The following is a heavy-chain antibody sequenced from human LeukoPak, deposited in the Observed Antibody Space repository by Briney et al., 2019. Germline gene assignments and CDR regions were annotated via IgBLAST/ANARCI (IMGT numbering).Heavy chain of an antibody. J-gene: IGHJ6*03. V-gene: IGHV4-4*02. Sequence: SETLSLTCAVSGGSISSSNWWSWVRQPPGKGLEWIGEIYYGGSTNYNPALKSRVTISVDTSKNQFSLKLSSVTAADTAVYYCARGGRDYVWGSYRRATRYYYMDVWGKGTTVTVSS. D-gene: IGHD3-16*02. CDR3: ARGGRDYVWGSYRRATRYYYMDV. CDR1: GGSISSSNW. CDR2: IYYGGST.